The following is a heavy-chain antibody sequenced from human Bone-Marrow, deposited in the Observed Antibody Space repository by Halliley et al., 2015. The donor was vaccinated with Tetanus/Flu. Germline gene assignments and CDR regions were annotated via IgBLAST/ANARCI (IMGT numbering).Heavy chain of an antibody. Sequence: SLRLSCGASGFTFSNYEMNWVRQAPGKGLEWVAYISSSGRRTYYADSVKGRFAISRDNAKNSAYLQMNSLRVEDTAVYYCARQLEEDGDCLDLWGQGTLVTVSS. CDR3: ARQLEEDGDCLDL. D-gene: IGHD6-6*01. CDR1: GFTFSNYE. J-gene: IGHJ5*02. CDR2: ISSSGRRT. V-gene: IGHV3-48*03.